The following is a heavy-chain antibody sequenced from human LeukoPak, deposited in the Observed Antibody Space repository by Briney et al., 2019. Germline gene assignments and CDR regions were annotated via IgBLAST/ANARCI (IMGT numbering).Heavy chain of an antibody. V-gene: IGHV3-23*01. CDR3: AKGLPDSSGYYYSVDWFDP. CDR2: ISGSGGST. J-gene: IGHJ5*02. CDR1: GFTFSSYA. D-gene: IGHD3-22*01. Sequence: PGGSLRLSCAASGFTFSSYAMSWVRQAPGKGLEWVSAISGSGGSTYYADSVKGRFTISRDNSKNTLYLQMNSLRAEDTAVYYCAKGLPDSSGYYYSVDWFDPWGQGTLVTVSS.